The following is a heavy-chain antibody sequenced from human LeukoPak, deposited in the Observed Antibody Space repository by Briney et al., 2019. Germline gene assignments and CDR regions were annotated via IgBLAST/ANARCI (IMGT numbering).Heavy chain of an antibody. Sequence: PGGSLRLSCAASGFTFSSYSMNWVRQAPGKGLEWVSSISSSSSYIYYADSVKGRFTISRDNAKNSLYLQMNSLRAEDTAVYYCGTHSSSWPLGNYWGQGTLVTVSS. V-gene: IGHV3-21*01. J-gene: IGHJ4*02. CDR3: GTHSSSWPLGNY. CDR1: GFTFSSYS. CDR2: ISSSSSYI. D-gene: IGHD6-13*01.